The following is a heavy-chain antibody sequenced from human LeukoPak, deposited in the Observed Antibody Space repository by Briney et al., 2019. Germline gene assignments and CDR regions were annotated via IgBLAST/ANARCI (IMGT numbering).Heavy chain of an antibody. CDR1: GGSFSGYY. J-gene: IGHJ4*02. CDR3: AFRTPKSWELPKIRYYFDF. CDR2: INHSGST. Sequence: SETLSLTCAVYGGSFSGYYWSWIRQPPGKGLEWIGEINHSGSTYYNPSLKSRVTISVDTSKNQFSLKLSSVTAADTAVYYCAFRTPKSWELPKIRYYFDFWGQGTLVSVSA. D-gene: IGHD1-7*01. V-gene: IGHV4-34*01.